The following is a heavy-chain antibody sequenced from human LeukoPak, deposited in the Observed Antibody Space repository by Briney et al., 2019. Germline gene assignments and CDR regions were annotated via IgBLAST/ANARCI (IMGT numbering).Heavy chain of an antibody. CDR3: ARAGDYGGNLRGDAFDI. J-gene: IGHJ3*02. V-gene: IGHV4-34*01. Sequence: SETLSLTCAVYGGSFSGYYWSWIRQPPGKGLEWIGEINHSGSTNYNPSLKSRVTISVDTSKNQFSLKLSSVTAADTAVYYCARAGDYGGNLRGDAFDIWGQGTMVTVSS. CDR2: INHSGST. D-gene: IGHD4-23*01. CDR1: GGSFSGYY.